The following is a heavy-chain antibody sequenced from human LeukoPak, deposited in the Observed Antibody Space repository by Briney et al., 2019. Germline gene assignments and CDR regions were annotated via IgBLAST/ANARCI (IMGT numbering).Heavy chain of an antibody. CDR1: GCTFSSYS. D-gene: IGHD6-13*01. CDR3: ARDNNFEQQLVRSGYYFDY. V-gene: IGHV3-21*01. J-gene: IGHJ4*02. CDR2: ISSSSSYI. Sequence: GGSLRLSCAASGCTFSSYSMNWVRQAPGKGLEWVSSISSSSSYIYYADSVKGRFTISRDDAKNSLYLQMNSLRAEDTAVYYCARDNNFEQQLVRSGYYFDYWGQGTLVTVSS.